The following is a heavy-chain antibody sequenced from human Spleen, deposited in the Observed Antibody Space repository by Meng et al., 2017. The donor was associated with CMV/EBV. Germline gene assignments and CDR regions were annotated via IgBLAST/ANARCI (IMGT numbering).Heavy chain of an antibody. CDR3: ATSYYDSSGYYPKTFDY. CDR1: YSFTSYW. D-gene: IGHD3-22*01. Sequence: YSFTSYWIGWVRQMPGKGLEWMGIIYPDDSDTRYSPSFQGQVTISADKSISTAYLQWSSLKASDTAMYYCATSYYDSSGYYPKTFDYWGQGTLVTVSS. V-gene: IGHV5-51*01. CDR2: IYPDDSDT. J-gene: IGHJ4*02.